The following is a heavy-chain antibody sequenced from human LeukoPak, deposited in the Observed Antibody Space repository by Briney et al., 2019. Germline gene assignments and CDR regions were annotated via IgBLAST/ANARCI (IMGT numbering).Heavy chain of an antibody. Sequence: SETLSLTCTVFGDSVSSSNYYWAWFRQPPGKGLDWIGSLYYDGRTYYSPSLKSRVTISVDKSKNQFSLKLSSVTAADTAVYYCARQEVRGVLLFYYGMDVWGQGTTVTVSS. V-gene: IGHV4-39*07. CDR1: GDSVSSSNYY. J-gene: IGHJ6*02. CDR3: ARQEVRGVLLFYYGMDV. CDR2: LYYDGRT. D-gene: IGHD3-10*01.